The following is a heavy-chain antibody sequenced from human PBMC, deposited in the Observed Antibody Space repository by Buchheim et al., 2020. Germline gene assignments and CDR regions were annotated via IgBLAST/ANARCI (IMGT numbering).Heavy chain of an antibody. Sequence: QVQLVQSGAEVKKPGASVKVSCKASGYTFTGYYMHWVRQAPGQGLEWMGWINPNSGGTNYAQKFQGWVTMTRDTSISPAYMELSRLRSDDTAVYYCARDGGRGYCSSTSCPKNYYGMDVWGQGTT. CDR3: ARDGGRGYCSSTSCPKNYYGMDV. J-gene: IGHJ6*02. CDR2: INPNSGGT. V-gene: IGHV1-2*04. CDR1: GYTFTGYY. D-gene: IGHD2-2*01.